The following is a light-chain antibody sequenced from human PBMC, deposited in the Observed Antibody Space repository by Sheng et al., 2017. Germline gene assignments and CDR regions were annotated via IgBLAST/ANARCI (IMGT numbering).Light chain of an antibody. CDR1: NSNIGSNY. Sequence: QYVLTQPPSASGTPGQSVTISCSGRNSNIGSNYVYWYQLLPGTAPKLLIYTNDQRPSGVPDRFSGSKSGISAFLAISGLRSEDEADYYCATWDDSLGAYVFGTGTRVTVL. J-gene: IGLJ1*01. CDR3: ATWDDSLGAYV. CDR2: TND. V-gene: IGLV1-47*02.